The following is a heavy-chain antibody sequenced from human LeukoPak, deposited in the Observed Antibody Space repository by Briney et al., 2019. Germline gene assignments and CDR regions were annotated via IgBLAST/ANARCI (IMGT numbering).Heavy chain of an antibody. CDR3: ARGGGYYFDY. CDR1: EFTFSDYY. V-gene: IGHV3-11*05. D-gene: IGHD6-13*01. Sequence: RGSLRLSCAASEFTFSDYYMNWIRQAPGKGLEWLSYLSVSSSHTNYADSVKGRFTISRDNAKKSLYLQMNSLRAEDSAVYYCARGGGYYFDYWGQGTLVTVSS. CDR2: LSVSSSHT. J-gene: IGHJ4*02.